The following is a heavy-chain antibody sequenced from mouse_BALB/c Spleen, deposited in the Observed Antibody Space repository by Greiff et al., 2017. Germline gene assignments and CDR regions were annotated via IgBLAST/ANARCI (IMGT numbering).Heavy chain of an antibody. D-gene: IGHD2-4*01. CDR2: INPSTGYT. CDR3: AKGITYYFDY. Sequence: QVQLQQSGAELAKPGASVKMSCKASGYTFTSYWMHWVKQRPGQGLEWIGYINPSTGYTEYNQKFKDKATLTADKSSNTAYMQLSSLTSEDSAVYFCAKGITYYFDYWGQGTTLTVSS. J-gene: IGHJ2*01. V-gene: IGHV1-7*01. CDR1: GYTFTSYW.